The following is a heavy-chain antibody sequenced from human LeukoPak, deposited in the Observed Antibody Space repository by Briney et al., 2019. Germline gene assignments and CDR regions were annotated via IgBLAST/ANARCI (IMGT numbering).Heavy chain of an antibody. CDR2: ISGSGGST. J-gene: IGHJ6*03. CDR3: AKGYSGYDNYYYYYMDV. D-gene: IGHD5-12*01. Sequence: GGSLRLSCAASGFTFSSYGMSWVRQAPGKGLEWVSAISGSGGSTYYADSVKGRFTISRDNSKNTLYLQMNSLRAEDTAVYYCAKGYSGYDNYYYYYMDVWGKGTTVTVSS. V-gene: IGHV3-23*01. CDR1: GFTFSSYG.